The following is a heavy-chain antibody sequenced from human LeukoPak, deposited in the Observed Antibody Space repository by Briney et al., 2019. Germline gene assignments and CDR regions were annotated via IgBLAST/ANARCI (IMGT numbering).Heavy chain of an antibody. CDR3: ASQEMATITGYFDY. D-gene: IGHD5-24*01. J-gene: IGHJ4*02. Sequence: ASVKVSCKASGYTFTSYAMNWVRQAPGQGLEWMGGIIPIFGTANYAQKFQGRVTITADESTSTAYMELSSLRSEDTAVYYCASQEMATITGYFDYWGQGTLVTVSS. V-gene: IGHV1-69*13. CDR1: GYTFTSYA. CDR2: IIPIFGTA.